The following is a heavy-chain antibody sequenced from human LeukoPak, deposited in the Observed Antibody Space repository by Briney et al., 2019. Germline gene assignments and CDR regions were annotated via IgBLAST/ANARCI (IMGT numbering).Heavy chain of an antibody. CDR2: TDLSTGGA. V-gene: IGHV1-2*02. J-gene: IGHJ5*02. D-gene: IGHD6-6*01. CDR3: ARDRPHNCFDH. CDR1: GYSFTAYW. Sequence: ASVKVSCKASGYSFTAYWLHWVRQAPGQGLGGMGFTDLSTGGAKLALKFQDRVTLTRDTSTTTAYMDLSGLTSGDTAVYYCARDRPHNCFDHWGQGTLVTVSS.